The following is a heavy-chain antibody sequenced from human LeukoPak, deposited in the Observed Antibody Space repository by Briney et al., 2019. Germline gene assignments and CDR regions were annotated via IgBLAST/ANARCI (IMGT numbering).Heavy chain of an antibody. J-gene: IGHJ6*02. Sequence: PGGSLRLSCVASGFTFNSYGIHWVRQTPGKGLEWVALIWYDGSNEYYADSVKGRFTISRDNSKNTLYPQMNSLRAEDTAVYYCARVDSYCSGEGCYYYYGMDVWGQGTTVTVSS. D-gene: IGHD2-15*01. CDR3: ARVDSYCSGEGCYYYYGMDV. CDR1: GFTFNSYG. V-gene: IGHV3-33*01. CDR2: IWYDGSNE.